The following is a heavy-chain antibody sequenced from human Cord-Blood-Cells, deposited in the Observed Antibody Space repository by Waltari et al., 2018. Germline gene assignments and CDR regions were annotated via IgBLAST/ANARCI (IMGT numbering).Heavy chain of an antibody. CDR3: AKTGGGSGSYFDY. Sequence: QVQLVESGGGVVQPGRSLRLSCAASGFTFSSYGMHWVRQAPGKGLEWVAGLSYDISNKDYAESVKGPFNISRDNSKNTLYLQMNSQRAEDTAVYYWAKTGGGSGSYFDYWGQGTLVTVSS. J-gene: IGHJ4*02. D-gene: IGHD3-10*01. CDR2: LSYDISNK. CDR1: GFTFSSYG. V-gene: IGHV3-30*18.